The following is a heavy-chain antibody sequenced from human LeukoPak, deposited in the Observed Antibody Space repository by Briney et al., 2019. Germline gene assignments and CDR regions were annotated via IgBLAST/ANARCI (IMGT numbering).Heavy chain of an antibody. CDR2: ISSSGSTI. D-gene: IGHD5-24*01. V-gene: IGHV3-11*01. J-gene: IGHJ3*01. CDR3: ARTVEMATIDV. Sequence: GGSLRLSCAASGFTFSDYYMSWVRQAPGKGLEGVSYISSSGSTIYYADSVKGRFTISRDNAKNSLYLQMNSLRAEDTAVYYCARTVEMATIDVWGQGTMVTVSS. CDR1: GFTFSDYY.